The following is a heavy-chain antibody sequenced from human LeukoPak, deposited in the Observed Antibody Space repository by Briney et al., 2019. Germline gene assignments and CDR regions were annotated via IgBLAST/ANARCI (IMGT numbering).Heavy chain of an antibody. V-gene: IGHV4-34*01. CDR3: ARDGRFPPEVLPRYFDY. J-gene: IGHJ4*02. CDR2: IYYSGST. CDR1: GGSFSSYY. D-gene: IGHD1-26*01. Sequence: SETLSLTCAVYGGSFSSYYWGWIRQPPGKGLEWIGNIYYSGSTYYNPSLKSRVTISVDTSKNQFSLKLSSVTAADTAVYYCARDGRFPPEVLPRYFDYWGQGTLVTVSS.